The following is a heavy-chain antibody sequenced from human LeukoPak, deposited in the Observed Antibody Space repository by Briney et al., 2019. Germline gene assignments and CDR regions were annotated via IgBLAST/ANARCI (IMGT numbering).Heavy chain of an antibody. V-gene: IGHV4-59*08. CDR3: ARTYCRGGSCHFDY. CDR2: ISYSGST. D-gene: IGHD2-15*01. CDR1: GGSISSYY. J-gene: IGHJ4*02. Sequence: SETLSLTCTVSGGSISSYYWSWIRQPPGKGLEWSGYISYSGSTDSNPSLKSRVTISVDTSKNQISLKLSSVTAADTAVYYCARTYCRGGSCHFDYWGQGTLVTVSS.